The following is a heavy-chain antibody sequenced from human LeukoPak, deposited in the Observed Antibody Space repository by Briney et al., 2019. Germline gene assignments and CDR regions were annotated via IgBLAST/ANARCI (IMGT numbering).Heavy chain of an antibody. Sequence: SETLSLTCAVYGGSFSGYYWSWIRQPPGKGLAWIGEINHSGSTNYNPSLKSRVTISVDTSKNQFSLKLSSVTAADTAVYYCARVGASSWYYFDYWGQGTLVTVSS. V-gene: IGHV4-34*01. D-gene: IGHD6-13*01. CDR1: GGSFSGYY. CDR3: ARVGASSWYYFDY. J-gene: IGHJ4*02. CDR2: INHSGST.